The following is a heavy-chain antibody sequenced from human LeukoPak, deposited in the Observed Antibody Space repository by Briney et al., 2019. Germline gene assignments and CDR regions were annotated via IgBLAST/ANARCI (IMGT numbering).Heavy chain of an antibody. Sequence: PGGSLRLSCAASGFTFSSYAMSWVRQAPGKGLEWVSAISTSGGSTYCADSVKGRFTISRDNSKNTLYLQMNSLRAEDTAVYYCAKSGGSYPYAFTHWGQGTLVTVSS. J-gene: IGHJ4*02. CDR1: GFTFSSYA. CDR3: AKSGGSYPYAFTH. CDR2: ISTSGGST. V-gene: IGHV3-23*01. D-gene: IGHD3-3*01.